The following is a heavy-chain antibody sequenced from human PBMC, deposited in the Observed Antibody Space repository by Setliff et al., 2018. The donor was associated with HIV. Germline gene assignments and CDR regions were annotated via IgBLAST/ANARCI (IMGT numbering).Heavy chain of an antibody. J-gene: IGHJ3*02. CDR3: ARRRAWEVLIDAFDI. CDR1: GASISSSF. V-gene: IGHV4-4*09. CDR2: IYTNEKS. D-gene: IGHD1-26*01. Sequence: SETLSLTCTVSGASISSSFWSWIRQTPGKGLEWIGYIYTNEKSNSIPALRSRVTISVDSSKNQFFLNLTSVTAADTAVYFCARRRAWEVLIDAFDIWGQGTMVTVSS.